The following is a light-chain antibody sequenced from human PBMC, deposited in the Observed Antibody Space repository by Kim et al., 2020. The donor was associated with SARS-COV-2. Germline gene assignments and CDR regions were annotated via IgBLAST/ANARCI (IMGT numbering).Light chain of an antibody. CDR3: QQRNSWPPAVT. CDR1: QSVSSN. V-gene: IGKV3-11*01. CDR2: DAS. J-gene: IGKJ4*01. Sequence: PGERATLSCRASQSVSSNLVWYQQKPGQAPRLLVYDASNRATGVPDRFSGSGSGTDFTLTISSLEPEDFSIYYCQQRNSWPPAVTFGGGTKVDIK.